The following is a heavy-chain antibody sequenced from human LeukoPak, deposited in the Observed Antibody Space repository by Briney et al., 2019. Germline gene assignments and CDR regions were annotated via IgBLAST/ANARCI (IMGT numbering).Heavy chain of an antibody. CDR1: GFTFISYL. J-gene: IGHJ3*02. CDR2: INSDGSST. CDR3: ARRIVTYYYDSSGSLDAFDI. D-gene: IGHD3-22*01. Sequence: PGGSLRLSCAAPGFTFISYLTHWVRQAPGKGLVWVSRINSDGSSTSYADSVKGRFTISRDNAKNTLYLQMNSVRAEDTAVYSCARRIVTYYYDSSGSLDAFDIWGQGTMVTVSS. V-gene: IGHV3-74*01.